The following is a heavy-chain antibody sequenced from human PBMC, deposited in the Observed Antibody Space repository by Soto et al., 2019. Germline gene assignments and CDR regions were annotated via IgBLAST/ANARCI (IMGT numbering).Heavy chain of an antibody. V-gene: IGHV3-21*06. D-gene: IGHD6-25*01. CDR1: GFTFDTYS. CDR3: AREATAEYFFDF. CDR2: ISSTSSYI. J-gene: IGHJ4*02. Sequence: ESGGGLVKPGGSLRLSCAASGFTFDTYSMNWVRQAPGKGLEWVSSISSTSSYIYYADSVKGRFTISRDNAKNSLYLQMSSLRAEDTAVYYCAREATAEYFFDFWGQGTQVTVSS.